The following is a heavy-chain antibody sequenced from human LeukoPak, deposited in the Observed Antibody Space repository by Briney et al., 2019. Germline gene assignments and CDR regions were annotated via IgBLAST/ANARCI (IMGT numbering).Heavy chain of an antibody. Sequence: SVKVSCKASGGSFSTYAITWVRQAPGQGLEWMGRIIPILDIANYAQKFQGRVTITTDKSTSTGYMELSSLRSEDTAVYYCARVGVGNAFDIWGQGTMVTVSS. J-gene: IGHJ3*02. V-gene: IGHV1-69*04. CDR3: ARVGVGNAFDI. CDR2: IIPILDIA. D-gene: IGHD3-10*01. CDR1: GGSFSTYA.